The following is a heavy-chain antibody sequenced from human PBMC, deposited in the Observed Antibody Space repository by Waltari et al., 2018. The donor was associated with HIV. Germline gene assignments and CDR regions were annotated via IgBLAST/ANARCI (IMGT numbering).Heavy chain of an antibody. CDR1: GFNFHNYG. V-gene: IGHV3-23*01. D-gene: IGHD6-19*01. J-gene: IGHJ3*01. CDR3: AKASTEGWYSSDAFDV. Sequence: EVQLLESGGGLVQPGGSLRLACTASGFNFHNYGMAWVRQAPGQGLQWVSAISGSGDGSYFTDSVGGRFTIPTDYAKNTLYLQMVSLRADDMAIYFCAKASTEGWYSSDAFDVWGQGTMVTVSS. CDR2: ISGSGDGS.